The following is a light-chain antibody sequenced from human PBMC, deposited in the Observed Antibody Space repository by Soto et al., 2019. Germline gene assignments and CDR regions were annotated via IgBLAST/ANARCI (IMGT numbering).Light chain of an antibody. J-gene: IGLJ3*02. CDR2: DVS. CDR1: SSDVGGYNY. Sequence: SVLTQPRSVSGSPGQSVTISCTGTSSDVGGYNYVSWYQQHPGKAPKLMIYDVSKRPSGVPDRFSGSKSGNTASLTISGLQAEDEADYYCCSYAGSYTWVFGGGTQLTVL. CDR3: CSYAGSYTWV. V-gene: IGLV2-11*01.